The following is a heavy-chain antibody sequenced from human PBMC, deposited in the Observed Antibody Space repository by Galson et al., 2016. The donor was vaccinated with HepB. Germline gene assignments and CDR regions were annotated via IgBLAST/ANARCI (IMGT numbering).Heavy chain of an antibody. V-gene: IGHV4-31*03. CDR2: MHSSGST. Sequence: TLSLTCTVSGGSINSGGYYWTWTRQHPGKGLEWIGYMHSSGSTYSNPSLKSRFAMSVDTSKNQFSLKLSSVTAADTAVYYCARGGGLGTRGGFDYWGQGTLVTVS. J-gene: IGHJ4*02. D-gene: IGHD1-1*01. CDR1: GGSINSGGYY. CDR3: ARGGGLGTRGGFDY.